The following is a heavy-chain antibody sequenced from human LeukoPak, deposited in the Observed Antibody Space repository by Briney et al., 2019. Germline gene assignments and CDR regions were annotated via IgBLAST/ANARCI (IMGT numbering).Heavy chain of an antibody. V-gene: IGHV1-69*02. D-gene: IGHD1-26*01. CDR2: IIPILGIA. J-gene: IGHJ4*02. CDR1: GGTFSSYT. Sequence: ASVKVSCKASGGTFSSYTISWVRQAPGQGLEWMGRIIPILGIANYAQKFQCRVTITADKSTSTAYMELSSLRSEGTAVCYCASAEWELQLDYWGQGTLVTVSS. CDR3: ASAEWELQLDY.